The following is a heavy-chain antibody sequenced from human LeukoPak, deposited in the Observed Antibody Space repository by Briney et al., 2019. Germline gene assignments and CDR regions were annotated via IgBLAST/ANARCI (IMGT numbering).Heavy chain of an antibody. Sequence: GGSLRLSCAPSGLTVSSNYMSWVRQAPGKGLEWGSVIYSGGSTYSADSVKGRFTISRDNSKNTLYIQMHSLRAEDTAVYYCARYYYDSSGYPPYMDVWGKGTTVTVSS. CDR2: IYSGGST. J-gene: IGHJ6*03. CDR3: ARYYYDSSGYPPYMDV. D-gene: IGHD3-22*01. CDR1: GLTVSSNY. V-gene: IGHV3-66*02.